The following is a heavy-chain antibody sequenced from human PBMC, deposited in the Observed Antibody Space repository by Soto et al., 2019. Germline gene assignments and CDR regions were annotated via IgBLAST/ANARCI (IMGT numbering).Heavy chain of an antibody. Sequence: GGSLRLSCAASGFTFSTYWMSWVRQAPGEGLEWVADINQDGSEKYYVDSVKGRFTISRDNAKNSLYLQMNSLRAEDTAVYYCARGTPGSSSNYWGQGTLVTVSS. J-gene: IGHJ4*02. CDR2: INQDGSEK. D-gene: IGHD6-6*01. CDR1: GFTFSTYW. V-gene: IGHV3-7*01. CDR3: ARGTPGSSSNY.